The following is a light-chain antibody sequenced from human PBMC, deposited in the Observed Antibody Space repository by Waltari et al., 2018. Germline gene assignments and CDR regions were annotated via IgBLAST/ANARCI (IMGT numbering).Light chain of an antibody. CDR3: CSYAGSYTYVV. V-gene: IGLV2-11*01. Sequence: QSALTQPRSVSGSPGQSVTLSCTGTSSDVGGYNYVSWYQQHPGKAPKLMIYDVSKRPSGVPDRCSGSKSGNTASLTISGLQGEDEADYYCCSYAGSYTYVVFGGGTKLTVL. J-gene: IGLJ2*01. CDR2: DVS. CDR1: SSDVGGYNY.